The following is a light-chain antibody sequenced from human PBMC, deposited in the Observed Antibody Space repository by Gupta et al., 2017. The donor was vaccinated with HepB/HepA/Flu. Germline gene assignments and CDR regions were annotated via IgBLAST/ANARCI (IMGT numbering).Light chain of an antibody. Sequence: QSVLTQPPSASGPPGQRVTISCSGSSSNIGRNPVNWYQQLPGTAPKLLIYTNSQRPSGVPDRFSGSKSGTSASLAISGLQSEDEADYYCAAWDDSLSGWVFGGGTKLTVL. CDR2: TNS. V-gene: IGLV1-44*01. CDR1: SSNIGRNP. CDR3: AAWDDSLSGWV. J-gene: IGLJ3*02.